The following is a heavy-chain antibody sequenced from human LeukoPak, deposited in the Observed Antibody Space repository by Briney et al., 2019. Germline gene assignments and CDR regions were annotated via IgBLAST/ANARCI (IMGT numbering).Heavy chain of an antibody. D-gene: IGHD3-10*01. Sequence: SETLSLTCTVSGVSISSYYWSWIRQPPGKGLEWIGYIYYSGSTYDNPSLKSRVTISVDTAKNQFSLKLSSVTAADTAVYYCARVGEGDAFDIWGQGTMVTVPS. V-gene: IGHV4-59*06. CDR3: ARVGEGDAFDI. CDR1: GVSISSYY. J-gene: IGHJ3*02. CDR2: IYYSGST.